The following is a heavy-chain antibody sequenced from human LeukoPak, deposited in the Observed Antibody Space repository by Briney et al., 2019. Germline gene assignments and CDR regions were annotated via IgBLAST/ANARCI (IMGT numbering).Heavy chain of an antibody. Sequence: GGSLRLSCAASGFTFSTYAMHWVRQAPGKGLEWVALISYHGSNTYYADSVKGRFTISRDNSQNTLSLQMNSLRAEDTAMYYCAKGSSVGAISDYWGQGTLVTVSS. CDR2: ISYHGSNT. J-gene: IGHJ4*02. CDR1: GFTFSTYA. D-gene: IGHD1-26*01. V-gene: IGHV3-30-3*01. CDR3: AKGSSVGAISDY.